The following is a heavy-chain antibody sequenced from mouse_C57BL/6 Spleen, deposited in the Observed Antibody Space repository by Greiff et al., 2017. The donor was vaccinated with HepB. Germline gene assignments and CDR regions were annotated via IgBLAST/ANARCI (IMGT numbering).Heavy chain of an antibody. CDR3: ARYYYGIAMDY. CDR2: ISYDGSN. J-gene: IGHJ4*01. D-gene: IGHD1-1*01. CDR1: GYSITSGYY. V-gene: IGHV3-6*01. Sequence: VQLQQSGPGLVKPSQSLSLTCSVPGYSITSGYYWNWIRQFPGNKLEWMGYISYDGSNNYNPSLKNRISITRDTSKNQFFLKLNSVTTEDTATYYCARYYYGIAMDYWGQGTSVTVSS.